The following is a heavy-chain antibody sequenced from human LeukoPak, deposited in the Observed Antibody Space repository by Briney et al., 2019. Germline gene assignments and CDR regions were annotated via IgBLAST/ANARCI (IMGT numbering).Heavy chain of an antibody. Sequence: GGSLRLSCAASGFTFNNCAMTWVRQAPGKGLEWVSSITASGGSTYYADSVKGRFTISRDNSKNTVDLQVNSLRAEDTALYYCAKDEALATWNYWGQGTLVTVSS. V-gene: IGHV3-23*01. CDR2: ITASGGST. CDR3: AKDEALATWNY. CDR1: GFTFNNCA. J-gene: IGHJ4*02. D-gene: IGHD5-24*01.